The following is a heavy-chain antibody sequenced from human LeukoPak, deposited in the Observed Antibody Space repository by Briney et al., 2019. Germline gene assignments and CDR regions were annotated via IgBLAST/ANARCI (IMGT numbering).Heavy chain of an antibody. CDR1: GGSISSYY. D-gene: IGHD4-17*01. CDR2: IYYSGST. CDR3: ARSRTVTHFDY. J-gene: IGHJ4*02. V-gene: IGHV4-59*01. Sequence: SETLSLTCTVSGGSISSYYWSWIRQPPGKGLEWIGYIYYSGSTNYNPSLKSRVTISVDTSKNQFSLKLSSVTAADTAVYYCARSRTVTHFDYWGQGTLVTVSS.